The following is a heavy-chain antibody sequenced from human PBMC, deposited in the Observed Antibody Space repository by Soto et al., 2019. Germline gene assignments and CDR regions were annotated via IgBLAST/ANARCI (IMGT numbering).Heavy chain of an antibody. Sequence: GCSLRLSCAASGFTFRSYFMAWVRQAPGKGLVLVSQVTGDGSTTNYADSVRGRFTISRDNAKNTLYLQMNSLRDEDTAIYYCARENWYSMDVWGQGTTVTVSS. CDR1: GFTFRSYF. J-gene: IGHJ6*02. V-gene: IGHV3-74*01. CDR3: ARENWYSMDV. D-gene: IGHD1-20*01. CDR2: VTGDGSTT.